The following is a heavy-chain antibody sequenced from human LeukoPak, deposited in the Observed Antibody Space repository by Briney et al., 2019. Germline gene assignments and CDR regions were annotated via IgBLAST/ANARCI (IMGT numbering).Heavy chain of an antibody. CDR2: IRPNNGGT. V-gene: IGHV1-2*02. CDR1: GYTFTGYY. Sequence: GASVKVSCKASGYTFTGYYIHWLRQAPGQGLEWMGWIRPNNGGTSYAQKFQGRVTMTRDTSISTAYMELTTLTSGDTAVYYCARGIAGSFYYWGQGTEVTVSS. J-gene: IGHJ4*02. D-gene: IGHD1-26*01. CDR3: ARGIAGSFYY.